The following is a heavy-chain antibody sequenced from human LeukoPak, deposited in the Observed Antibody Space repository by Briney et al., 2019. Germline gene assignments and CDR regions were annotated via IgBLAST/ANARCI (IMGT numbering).Heavy chain of an antibody. Sequence: GGSLRLSCAASGSTFSSYSMNWVRQAPGKGLEWVSYISSSSSTIYYADSVKGRFTISRDNAKNSLYLQMNSLRAEDTAVYYCAREGYSSSWYPMYYFDYWGQGTLVTVSS. D-gene: IGHD6-13*01. CDR2: ISSSSSTI. V-gene: IGHV3-48*01. CDR1: GSTFSSYS. J-gene: IGHJ4*02. CDR3: AREGYSSSWYPMYYFDY.